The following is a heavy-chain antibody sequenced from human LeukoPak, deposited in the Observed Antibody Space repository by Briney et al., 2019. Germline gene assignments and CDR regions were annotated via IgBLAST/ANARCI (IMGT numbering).Heavy chain of an antibody. CDR2: ISGSGGST. CDR1: GFTFSSYA. D-gene: IGHD3-10*01. Sequence: GGSLRLSCAASGFTFSSYAMSWVRQAPGKGLEWVLAISGSGGSTYYADSVKGRFTISRDNSKNTLYLQMNSLRAEDTAVYYCANTPSTLWFGELLAYFDYWGQGTLVTVSS. J-gene: IGHJ4*02. CDR3: ANTPSTLWFGELLAYFDY. V-gene: IGHV3-23*01.